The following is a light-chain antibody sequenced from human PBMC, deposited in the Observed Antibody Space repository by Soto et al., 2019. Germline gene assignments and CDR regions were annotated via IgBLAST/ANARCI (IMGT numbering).Light chain of an antibody. CDR2: KAS. V-gene: IGKV1-5*03. CDR1: QSMFSW. Sequence: IQMTQSPSTLSASVGDRVSITCRASQSMFSWLAWYQQKPGKAPKLLIYKASSLESGVPSRYSGSGSGTEFTLTISGLQPDDLATYYCQQYNSFPYSFGQGTKLEIK. CDR3: QQYNSFPYS. J-gene: IGKJ2*03.